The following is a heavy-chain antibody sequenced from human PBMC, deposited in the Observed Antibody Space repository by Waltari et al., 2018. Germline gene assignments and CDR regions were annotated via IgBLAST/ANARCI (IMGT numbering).Heavy chain of an antibody. CDR3: GRIAFGDDGGYFQH. Sequence: QLQLQESGPGLVKPSETLSLTCTVSGGSISTNYNWGWIRQPPGKGLEWMGNMQYRGTTFYNPSLKSRVTMALDTSKNQFCLRRSSVGAADTAVYFCGRIAFGDDGGYFQHWGQGTLVSVSS. CDR2: MQYRGTT. CDR1: GGSISTNYN. V-gene: IGHV4-39*01. J-gene: IGHJ1*01. D-gene: IGHD4-17*01.